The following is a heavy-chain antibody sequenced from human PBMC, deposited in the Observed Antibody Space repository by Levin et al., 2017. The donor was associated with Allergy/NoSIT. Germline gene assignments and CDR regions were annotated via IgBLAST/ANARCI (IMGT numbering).Heavy chain of an antibody. CDR1: GDSISRGDYY. Sequence: SETLSLTCTVSGDSISRGDYYWTWIRQLPGKGLEWIGFIPHSGSASYNPSLKSRLTLSLDTSKNHFPLKLASVTVADTADYYVAIAECAVFGECYGPDVWGQGTTVIVSS. D-gene: IGHD3-10*02. V-gene: IGHV4-30-4*08. CDR3: AIAECAVFGECYGPDV. J-gene: IGHJ6*02. CDR2: IPHSGSA.